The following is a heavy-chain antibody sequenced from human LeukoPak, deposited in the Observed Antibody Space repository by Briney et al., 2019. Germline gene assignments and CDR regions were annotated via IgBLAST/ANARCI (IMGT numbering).Heavy chain of an antibody. CDR2: ISGSGCST. CDR3: VSSIDTAIRYYYYGMDV. D-gene: IGHD5-18*01. V-gene: IGHV3-23*01. CDR1: GYTFSSYA. J-gene: IGHJ6*02. Sequence: GGSLRLSCADSGYTFSSYAMIWDRQAPGKGLEWVSAISGSGCSTYYADSVKGRFTISRDNSKNTLFMQMNSLRAEDRAVYYCVSSIDTAIRYYYYGMDVWGQGTTVTVSS.